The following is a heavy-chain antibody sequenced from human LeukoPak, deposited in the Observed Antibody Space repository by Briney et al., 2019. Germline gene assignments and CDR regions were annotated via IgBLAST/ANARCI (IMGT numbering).Heavy chain of an antibody. V-gene: IGHV3-64D*06. D-gene: IGHD6-19*01. CDR2: ISGNGVAT. CDR1: GFVFIDYA. J-gene: IGHJ4*02. Sequence: GGSLSLSCSASGFVFIDYAMHWARQAPGKGLEYLSGISGNGVATYYVDSVQGRFTVSRDNSKTTLYLQINSLRREDTAFYYCIKDRGSSGWDFDSWGQGTLLTVSS. CDR3: IKDRGSSGWDFDS.